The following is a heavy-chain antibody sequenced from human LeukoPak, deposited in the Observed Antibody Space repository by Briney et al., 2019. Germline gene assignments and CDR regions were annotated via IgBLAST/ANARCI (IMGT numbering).Heavy chain of an antibody. CDR2: INPNSGGT. CDR3: AKAGCCSGGSCHENWFDP. D-gene: IGHD2-15*01. V-gene: IGHV1-2*02. J-gene: IGHJ5*02. Sequence: ASVKVSCKASGYTFTGYYMHWVRQAPGQGLEWMGWINPNSGGTNYAQKFQGRVTMTRDTSISTAYMELSRLRSDDTAVYYCAKAGCCSGGSCHENWFDPWGQGTLVTVSS. CDR1: GYTFTGYY.